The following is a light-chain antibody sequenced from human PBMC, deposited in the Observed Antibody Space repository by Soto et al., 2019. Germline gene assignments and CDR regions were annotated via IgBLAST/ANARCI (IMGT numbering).Light chain of an antibody. J-gene: IGLJ1*01. CDR2: QAT. V-gene: IGLV2-8*01. CDR1: INDVGGYNY. Sequence: QSVLTQPPSASGSPGQSVTISCAGTINDVGGYNYVSWYQQHPGKVHQLMIYQATKRPSGVPDRFSASKSDTTASLTISGLQAVDEGDYYCMSYAGGNRFVFGTGTKVTV. CDR3: MSYAGGNRFV.